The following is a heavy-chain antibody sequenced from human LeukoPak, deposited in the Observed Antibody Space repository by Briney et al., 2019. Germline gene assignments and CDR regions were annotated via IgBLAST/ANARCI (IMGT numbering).Heavy chain of an antibody. CDR1: GFTFSSYG. V-gene: IGHV3-30*18. CDR3: AKDSGSYEKSFDY. D-gene: IGHD1-26*01. J-gene: IGHJ4*02. CDR2: ISYDGSNK. Sequence: GRSLRLSCAASGFTFSSYGMHWVRQAPGKGLEWVAVISYDGSNKYYADSVKGRFTISRDNSKNTLYLQMNSLRAEDTAVYYCAKDSGSYEKSFDYGGQGTLVTVSS.